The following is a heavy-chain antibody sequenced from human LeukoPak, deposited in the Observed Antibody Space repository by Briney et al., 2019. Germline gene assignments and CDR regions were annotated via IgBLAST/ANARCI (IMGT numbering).Heavy chain of an antibody. J-gene: IGHJ3*02. CDR1: GYTFTSYG. V-gene: IGHV1-18*01. D-gene: IGHD2-15*01. CDR2: ISAYNGNT. Sequence: ASVKVSCKASGYTFTSYGISWVRQAPGQGLEWMGWISAYNGNTNYAQKLQGRVTMTTDTSTSTAYMELRSLRSDDTAVYYCAREYCSGGSCYLPDAFDIWGQGTMVTVSS. CDR3: AREYCSGGSCYLPDAFDI.